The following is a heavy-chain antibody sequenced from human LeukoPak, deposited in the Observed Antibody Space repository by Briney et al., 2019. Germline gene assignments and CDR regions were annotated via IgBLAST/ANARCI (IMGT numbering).Heavy chain of an antibody. Sequence: GGPLRLSCAASGFTFSSYEMNWVRQAPGKGLEWVSYISSSGSTIYYADSVKGRFTISRDNAKNSLYLQMNSLRAEDTAVYYCARVKKGIAVAGMNYWGQGTLVTVSS. CDR2: ISSSGSTI. CDR1: GFTFSSYE. D-gene: IGHD6-19*01. J-gene: IGHJ4*02. CDR3: ARVKKGIAVAGMNY. V-gene: IGHV3-48*03.